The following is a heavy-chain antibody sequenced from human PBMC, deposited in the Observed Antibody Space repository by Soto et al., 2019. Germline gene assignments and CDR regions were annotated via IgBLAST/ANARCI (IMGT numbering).Heavy chain of an antibody. D-gene: IGHD1-26*01. Sequence: SETLSLTCTVSGGSISSYYWSWIRQPPGKGLEWIGYIYYSGSTNYNPSLKSRVTISVDTSKNQFSLELSSVTAADTAVYYCARGGSGSYYLTTVDYFDYWGQGTLVTVSS. V-gene: IGHV4-59*01. CDR3: ARGGSGSYYLTTVDYFDY. J-gene: IGHJ4*02. CDR2: IYYSGST. CDR1: GGSISSYY.